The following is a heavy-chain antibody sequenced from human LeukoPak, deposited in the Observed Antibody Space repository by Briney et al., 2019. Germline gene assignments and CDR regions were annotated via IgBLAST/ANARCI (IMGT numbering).Heavy chain of an antibody. J-gene: IGHJ4*02. Sequence: ASVKVSCKASGYTFTSYGISWVRQAPGQGLEWMGWISAYNDNINYAQKLQGRVTMSTDTSTNTAYMELRSLRSDDTAVYYCARGGNSGWRTPNDDYWGQGTLVTVSS. CDR2: ISAYNDNI. D-gene: IGHD6-19*01. CDR1: GYTFTSYG. CDR3: ARGGNSGWRTPNDDY. V-gene: IGHV1-18*01.